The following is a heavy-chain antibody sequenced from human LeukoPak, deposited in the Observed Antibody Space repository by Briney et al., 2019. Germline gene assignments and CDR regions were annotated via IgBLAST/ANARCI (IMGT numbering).Heavy chain of an antibody. CDR2: ISSSGDTI. Sequence: PGGSLRLSCAASGFTFSSYSMNWVRQAPGKGLEWVSYISSSGDTIYYADSVKGRFTISRDNAKNSVYLQMNSLRAEDTAVYYCVREFATWGQGTLVTVSS. CDR1: GFTFSSYS. J-gene: IGHJ4*02. CDR3: VREFAT. D-gene: IGHD3-10*01. V-gene: IGHV3-48*01.